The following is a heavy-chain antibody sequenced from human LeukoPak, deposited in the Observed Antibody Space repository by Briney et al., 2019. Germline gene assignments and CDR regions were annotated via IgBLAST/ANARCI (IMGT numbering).Heavy chain of an antibody. CDR1: GYSFISYW. J-gene: IGHJ4*02. CDR2: IFPGDSDT. CDR3: ARSLWPRDALDY. D-gene: IGHD3-16*01. V-gene: IGHV5-51*01. Sequence: GESLKISCRASGYSFISYWIGWVRQMPGKGLEWVGIIFPGDSDTRYSPSFQGQVTISADKSISTAYLQWSSLKASDTAMYYCARSLWPRDALDYWGQGTLVTVSS.